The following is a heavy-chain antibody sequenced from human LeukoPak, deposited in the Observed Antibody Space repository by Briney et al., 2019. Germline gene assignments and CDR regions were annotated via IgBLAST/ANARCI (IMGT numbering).Heavy chain of an antibody. J-gene: IGHJ6*03. Sequence: PSETLSLTCAVYGGSFSGYYWSWIRQPPGKGLEWIGEINHSGSTNYNPSLKSRVTISVDTSKNQFSLKLSSVTAADTAGYYCARVGRSGGSCSYYYYYYYMDVWGKGTTVTVSS. CDR3: ARVGRSGGSCSYYYYYYYMDV. D-gene: IGHD2-15*01. CDR1: GGSFSGYY. CDR2: INHSGST. V-gene: IGHV4-34*01.